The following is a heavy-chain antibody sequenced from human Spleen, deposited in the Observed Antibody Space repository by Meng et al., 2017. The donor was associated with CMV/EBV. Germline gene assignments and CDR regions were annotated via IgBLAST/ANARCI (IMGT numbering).Heavy chain of an antibody. V-gene: IGHV3-21*01. CDR2: ISSSSSSL. CDR3: ASTATGTGVDP. Sequence: SCAASGFTFSSYSMNWVRQAPGKGLEWVSSISSSSSSLYYADSVKGRFTISRDNAKNSLYLQMNSLRAEDTAVYYCASTATGTGVDPWGQGTLVTVSS. J-gene: IGHJ5*02. D-gene: IGHD1-1*01. CDR1: GFTFSSYS.